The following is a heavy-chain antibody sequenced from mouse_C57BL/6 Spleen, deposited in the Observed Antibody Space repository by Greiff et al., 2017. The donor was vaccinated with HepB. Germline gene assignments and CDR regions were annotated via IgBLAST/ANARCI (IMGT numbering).Heavy chain of an antibody. J-gene: IGHJ4*01. D-gene: IGHD2-4*01. CDR3: ARPYYDYDPYAMDY. Sequence: ESGPGLVKPSQSLSLTCSVTGYSITSGYYWNWIRQFPGNKLEWMGYISYDGSNNYNPSLKNRISITRDTSKNQFFLKLNSVTTEDTATYYCARPYYDYDPYAMDYWGQGTSVTVSS. CDR2: ISYDGSN. CDR1: GYSITSGYY. V-gene: IGHV3-6*01.